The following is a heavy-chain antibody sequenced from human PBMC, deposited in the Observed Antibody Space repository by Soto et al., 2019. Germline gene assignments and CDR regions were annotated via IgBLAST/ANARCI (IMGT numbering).Heavy chain of an antibody. CDR2: ISSSSSVI. CDR1: GFILSDCA. D-gene: IGHD7-27*01. V-gene: IGHV3-48*01. J-gene: IGHJ6*03. Sequence: EVQLVESGGGLVQPGWSLRLSCATSGFILSDCAMNWVRQAPGKGLEWVSYISSSSSVIDYADSVKGRFTVSRDNARNSLYLQMNSLRAEDTAVYYCARDLSWGSNWYYYMDVWGKRTTVTVSS. CDR3: ARDLSWGSNWYYYMDV.